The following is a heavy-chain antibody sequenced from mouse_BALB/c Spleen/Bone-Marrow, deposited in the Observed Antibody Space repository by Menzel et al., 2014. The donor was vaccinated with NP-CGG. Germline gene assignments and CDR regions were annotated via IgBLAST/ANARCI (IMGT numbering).Heavy chain of an antibody. CDR2: IDTSDSYT. D-gene: IGHD2-4*01. CDR3: ARGGHDFSLDY. Sequence: QVQLQQSGAELGMPGASGKMSCKASGYTFTDNWIYWVKQRPGQGLEWIGAIDTSDSYTNYNQKFMGKASLTVDASSSTAYVQVSSLTSDDSAVYYCARGGHDFSLDYWGQGTSVTVSS. J-gene: IGHJ4*01. CDR1: GYTFTDNW. V-gene: IGHV1-69*01.